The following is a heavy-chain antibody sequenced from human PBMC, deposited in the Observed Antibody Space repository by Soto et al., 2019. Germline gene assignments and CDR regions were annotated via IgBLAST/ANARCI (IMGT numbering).Heavy chain of an antibody. CDR1: GGSISSGDYY. CDR2: IYYSGST. D-gene: IGHD3-10*01. CDR3: AIGGRDGCSFMVY. J-gene: IGHJ4*02. Sequence: QVQLQESGPGLVKPSQTLSLTCTVSGGSISSGDYYWIWILQPPGKGLEWIGYIYYSGSTYYNPSLQSRVTTSVDTSKYQFALTLSSGTASYTAGYYCAIGGRDGCSFMVYWGQGTLVTVSS. V-gene: IGHV4-30-4*01.